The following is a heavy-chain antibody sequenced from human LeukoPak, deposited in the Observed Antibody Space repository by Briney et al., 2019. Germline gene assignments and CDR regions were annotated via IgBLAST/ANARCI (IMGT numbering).Heavy chain of an antibody. D-gene: IGHD3-22*01. J-gene: IGHJ4*02. CDR1: GFPFSSYS. V-gene: IGHV3-48*04. CDR2: ISSSSSTI. CDR3: ARDIYYDSSGYYGSVY. Sequence: GGSLSLSCAASGFPFSSYSMNWVRQAPGKGLEWVSYISSSSSTIYYADSVKGRFTISRDNAKNSLYLQMNSLRAEDTAVYYCARDIYYDSSGYYGSVYWGQGTLVTVSS.